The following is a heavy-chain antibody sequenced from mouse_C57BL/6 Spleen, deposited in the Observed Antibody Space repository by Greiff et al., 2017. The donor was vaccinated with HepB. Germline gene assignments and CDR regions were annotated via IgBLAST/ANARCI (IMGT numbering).Heavy chain of an antibody. Sequence: QVQLQQPGAELVMPGASVKLSCKASGYTFTSYWMHWVKQRPGQGLEWIGEIDPSDSYTNYNQKFKGKSTLTVDKSSSTAYMQLSSLTSEDSAVYYCARSLYDGYCFAYWGQGTLVTVSA. CDR3: ARSLYDGYCFAY. V-gene: IGHV1-69*01. D-gene: IGHD2-3*01. CDR2: IDPSDSYT. CDR1: GYTFTSYW. J-gene: IGHJ3*01.